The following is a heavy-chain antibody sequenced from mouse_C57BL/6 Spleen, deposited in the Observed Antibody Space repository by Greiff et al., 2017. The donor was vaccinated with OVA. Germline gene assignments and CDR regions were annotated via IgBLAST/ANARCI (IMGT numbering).Heavy chain of an antibody. CDR1: GYTFTSYW. CDR3: ARFYSNEYYFDY. Sequence: VQLQQSGAELVRPGSSVKLSCKASGYTFTSYWMHWVKQRPIQGLEWIGNIDPSDSETHYNQKFKDKATLTVDKSSSTAYMQLSSLTSEDSAVYYCARFYSNEYYFDYWGQGTTLTVSS. D-gene: IGHD2-5*01. CDR2: IDPSDSET. J-gene: IGHJ2*01. V-gene: IGHV1-52*01.